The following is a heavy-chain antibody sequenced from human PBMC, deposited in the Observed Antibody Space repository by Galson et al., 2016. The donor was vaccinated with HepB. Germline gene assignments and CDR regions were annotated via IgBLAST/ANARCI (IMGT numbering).Heavy chain of an antibody. D-gene: IGHD2-2*01. CDR1: GASISDSNW. Sequence: SETLSLTCAVSGASISDSNWWTWVRQVPGKGLEWIGEIYHTGTSNNNPFLSSRFTLSADKSRNQFSLNLTSVTAADTAVYYCARAAIIPGARMVFDPWGQGTLVTVSS. V-gene: IGHV4-4*02. CDR3: ARAAIIPGARMVFDP. J-gene: IGHJ5*02. CDR2: IYHTGTS.